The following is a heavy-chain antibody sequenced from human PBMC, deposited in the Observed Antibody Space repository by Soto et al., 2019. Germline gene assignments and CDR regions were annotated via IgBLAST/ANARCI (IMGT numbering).Heavy chain of an antibody. V-gene: IGHV3-7*01. Sequence: GGSLRLSCAASGFTFNNYWMSWVRQAPGKGLEWVANIKQDGSEKYYVDSVKGRFTISRDNAKNSLYLQMNSLRAEDTALYYCARASPYSSSLILNYWGQGTLVTFSS. CDR2: IKQDGSEK. CDR3: ARASPYSSSLILNY. J-gene: IGHJ4*02. D-gene: IGHD6-13*01. CDR1: GFTFNNYW.